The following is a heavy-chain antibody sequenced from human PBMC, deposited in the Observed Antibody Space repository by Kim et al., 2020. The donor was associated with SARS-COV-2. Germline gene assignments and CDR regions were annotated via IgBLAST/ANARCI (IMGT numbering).Heavy chain of an antibody. V-gene: IGHV3-15*01. D-gene: IGHD6-19*01. CDR3: TTGLLTVIAVAVPR. Sequence: GGSLRLSCAASGFTFSNAWMSWVRQAPGKGLEWVGRIKSKTDGGTTDYAAPVKGRFTISRDDSKNTLYLQMNSLKTEDTAVYYCTTGLLTVIAVAVPRWGQGTLVTVSS. CDR2: IKSKTDGGTT. J-gene: IGHJ4*02. CDR1: GFTFSNAW.